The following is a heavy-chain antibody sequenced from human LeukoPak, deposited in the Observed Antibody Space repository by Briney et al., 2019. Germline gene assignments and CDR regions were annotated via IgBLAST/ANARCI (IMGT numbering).Heavy chain of an antibody. CDR2: IYYSGST. J-gene: IGHJ6*03. D-gene: IGHD3-3*02. CDR1: GGSISSYY. CDR3: ARDSIAVRPTYYYYYMDV. Sequence: PSETLSLTCTVSGGSISSYYWSWIRQPPGKGLEWIGYIYYSGSTNYNPSLKSRVTISVDTSKNQFSLKLSSVTAADTAVYYCARDSIAVRPTYYYYYMDVWGKGTTVTVSS. V-gene: IGHV4-59*01.